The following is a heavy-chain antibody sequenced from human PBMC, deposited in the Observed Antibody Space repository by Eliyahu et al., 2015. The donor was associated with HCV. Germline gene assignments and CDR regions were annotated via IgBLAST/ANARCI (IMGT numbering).Heavy chain of an antibody. V-gene: IGHV3-33*01. CDR2: IWYDGSNK. D-gene: IGHD5/OR15-5a*01. J-gene: IGHJ3*02. CDR3: ARDLRDPDAFDI. CDR1: SSYG. Sequence: SSYGMHWVRQAPGKGLEWVAVIWYDGSNKYYADSVKGRFTISRDNSKNTLYLQMNSLRAEDTAVYYCARDLRDPDAFDIWGQGTMVTVSS.